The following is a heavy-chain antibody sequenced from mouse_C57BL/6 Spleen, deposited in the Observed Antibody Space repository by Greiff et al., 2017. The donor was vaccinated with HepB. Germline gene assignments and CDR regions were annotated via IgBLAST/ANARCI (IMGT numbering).Heavy chain of an antibody. CDR3: ARWLLPYYYAMDY. CDR2: IDPSDNYT. CDR1: GYTFTSYW. V-gene: IGHV1-50*01. J-gene: IGHJ4*01. Sequence: VQLQQSGAELVKPGASVKLSCKASGYTFTSYWMQWVKQRPGQGLEWIGEIDPSDNYTNYNQKFKGKATLTVDTSSSTASMQPSSLTSEDSAVYYCARWLLPYYYAMDYWGQRTSVTVSS. D-gene: IGHD2-3*01.